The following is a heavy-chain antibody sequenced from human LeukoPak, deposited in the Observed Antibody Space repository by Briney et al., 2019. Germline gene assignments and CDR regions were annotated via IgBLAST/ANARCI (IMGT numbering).Heavy chain of an antibody. CDR2: IRYDGSNK. CDR1: GFIFNTYV. V-gene: IGHV3-30*02. CDR3: AKDGGSDPDSFDI. J-gene: IGHJ3*02. Sequence: GGSLRLSCAASGFIFNTYVMHWVRQAPGKGLEWLAFIRYDGSNKNYADSVKGRFTISRDDTKNSLYLQMNSLRAEDTAVYYCAKDGGSDPDSFDIWGQGTMVTVSS. D-gene: IGHD2-15*01.